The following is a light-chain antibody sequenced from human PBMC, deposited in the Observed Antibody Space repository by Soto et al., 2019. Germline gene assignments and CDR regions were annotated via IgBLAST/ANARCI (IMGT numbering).Light chain of an antibody. CDR3: NSYAGDIIRFV. V-gene: IGLV2-14*01. CDR2: EVS. Sequence: QSALTQPAAVSGSPGQSITISCTGTSSDVGYYNYVSWFQQHPGKAPKLLIYEVSNRPSGVSNRFSGSKSGNTASLTISGLQADDEADYYCNSYAGDIIRFVFGTGTKLTVL. J-gene: IGLJ1*01. CDR1: SSDVGYYNY.